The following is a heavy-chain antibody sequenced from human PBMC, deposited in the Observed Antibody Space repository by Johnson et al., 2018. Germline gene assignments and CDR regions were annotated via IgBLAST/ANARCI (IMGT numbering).Heavy chain of an antibody. CDR2: IIPTLAIS. CDR3: ARGHYMDV. Sequence: QVQLVQSGAEVKKPGSSVKVSCKASPGIFSSYTINWVRQAPGQGLEWMRRIIPTLAISHYAQKFQGRVTITADKSTNTSYMELSSLRAEDTALYYGARGHYMDVGGKGTAVTVSS. V-gene: IGHV1-69*09. CDR1: PGIFSSYT. J-gene: IGHJ6*03.